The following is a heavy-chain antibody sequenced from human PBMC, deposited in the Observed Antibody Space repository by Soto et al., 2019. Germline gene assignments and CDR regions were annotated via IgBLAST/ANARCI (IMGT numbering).Heavy chain of an antibody. CDR1: GFIFSNYV. V-gene: IGHV3-30-3*01. CDR3: AREVLWSRYFDY. J-gene: IGHJ4*02. D-gene: IGHD2-21*01. Sequence: QVQLVESGGGVVQPGRSLRLSCAASGFIFSNYVMYWVRQAPGKGLEWVAFMSYDGTTKYYEDSVKGRFTISRDNSKNTLYLQMNNLRPEDTGVYYCAREVLWSRYFDYWGQGTLVTVSS. CDR2: MSYDGTTK.